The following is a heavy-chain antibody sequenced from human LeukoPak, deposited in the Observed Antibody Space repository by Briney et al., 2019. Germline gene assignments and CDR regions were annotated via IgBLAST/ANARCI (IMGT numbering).Heavy chain of an antibody. V-gene: IGHV3-66*01. CDR3: ASLAPYGSGSYGIDY. CDR1: GFTVSSNY. Sequence: PGGSLRLSCAASGFTVSSNYMSWVRQAPGKGLEWVSVIYSGGSTYYADSVKGRFTISRDNSKNTLYLQMNSLRAEDTAVYCCASLAPYGSGSYGIDYWGQGTLVTVSS. D-gene: IGHD3-10*01. J-gene: IGHJ4*02. CDR2: IYSGGST.